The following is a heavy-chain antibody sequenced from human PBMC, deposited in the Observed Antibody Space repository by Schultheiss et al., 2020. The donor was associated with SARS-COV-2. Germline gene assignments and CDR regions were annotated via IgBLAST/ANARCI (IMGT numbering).Heavy chain of an antibody. J-gene: IGHJ4*02. CDR3: ARDIVDTVLGAFDY. D-gene: IGHD5-18*01. CDR1: GYTFTSYD. V-gene: IGHV1-8*01. CDR2: MNTNSGNT. Sequence: ASVKVSCKASGYTFTSYDINWVRQATGQGLEWMGWMNTNSGNTGYAQKFQGRVTMTRNTSISTAYMELSSLRSEDTAVYYCARDIVDTVLGAFDYWGQGTLVTVSS.